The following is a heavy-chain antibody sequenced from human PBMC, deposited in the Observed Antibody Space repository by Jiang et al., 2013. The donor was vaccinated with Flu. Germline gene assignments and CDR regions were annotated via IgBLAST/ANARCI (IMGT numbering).Heavy chain of an antibody. V-gene: IGHV3-74*01. Sequence: VWVVTINSDGSSTSYADSVKGRFTISRDNAKNTMYLQMNSLRAEDTAVYYCARGHQPRTYYYYGMDVWGQGTTVTVSS. J-gene: IGHJ6*02. CDR3: ARGHQPRTYYYYGMDV. CDR2: NSDGSST. D-gene: IGHD2-2*01.